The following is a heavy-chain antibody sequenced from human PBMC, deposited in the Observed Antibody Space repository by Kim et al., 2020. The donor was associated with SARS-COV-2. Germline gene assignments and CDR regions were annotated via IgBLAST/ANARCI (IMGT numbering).Heavy chain of an antibody. CDR2: IYYSGST. CDR3: ARDLYYDSSGMDV. J-gene: IGHJ6*02. V-gene: IGHV4-39*07. CDR1: GGSISSSSYY. Sequence: ETLSLTCTVSGGSISSSSYYWGWIRQPPGKGLEWIGSIYYSGSTYYNPSLKSRVTISVDTSKNQFSLKLSSVTAADTAVYYCARDLYYDSSGMDVWGQGTTVTVSS. D-gene: IGHD3-22*01.